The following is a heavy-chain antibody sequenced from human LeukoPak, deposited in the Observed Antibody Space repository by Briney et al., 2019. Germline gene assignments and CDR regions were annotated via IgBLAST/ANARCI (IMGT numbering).Heavy chain of an antibody. CDR2: IKSKTDGGTT. J-gene: IGHJ4*02. CDR3: TTTERFGELYR. Sequence: GGSLRLSCAASGFTFSNAWMSWVRQAPGKGLEWVGRIKSKTDGGTTDYAAPVKGRFTISRDDSKNTPYLQMNSLKTEDTAVYYCTTTERFGELYRWGQGTLVTVSS. D-gene: IGHD3-10*01. V-gene: IGHV3-15*01. CDR1: GFTFSNAW.